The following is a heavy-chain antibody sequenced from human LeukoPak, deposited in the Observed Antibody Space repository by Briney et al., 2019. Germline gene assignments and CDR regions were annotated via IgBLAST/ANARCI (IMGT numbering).Heavy chain of an antibody. CDR3: ARIDTYYYDSSGYYSAFDI. CDR1: GFTFDNYG. D-gene: IGHD3-22*01. J-gene: IGHJ3*02. V-gene: IGHV3-20*04. Sequence: PGGPLRLSCAASGFTFDNYGMSWVRQAPGKGLEWVSGRNGGSTGYADSVKGRFTISRDNAKNSLYLQMNSLRAEDTALYYCARIDTYYYDSSGYYSAFDIWGQGSIVTVSS. CDR2: RNGGST.